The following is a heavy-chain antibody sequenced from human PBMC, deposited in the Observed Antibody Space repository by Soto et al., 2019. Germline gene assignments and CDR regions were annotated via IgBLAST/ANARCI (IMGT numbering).Heavy chain of an antibody. Sequence: PSETLSLTCTVSGGSISTENYFWGWVRQPPEKGLEWIGSIYYSGRTYYSPSLKSRLTISVDTSKNQFSLKLSSVTAADTALYYCAREVTSAAHKWGKGTLVTVSS. CDR1: GGSISTENYF. CDR3: AREVTSAAHK. J-gene: IGHJ4*02. D-gene: IGHD2-2*01. CDR2: IYYSGRT. V-gene: IGHV4-39*01.